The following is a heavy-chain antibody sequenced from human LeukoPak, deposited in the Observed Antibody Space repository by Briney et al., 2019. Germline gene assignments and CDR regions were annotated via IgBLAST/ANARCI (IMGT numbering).Heavy chain of an antibody. J-gene: IGHJ5*02. Sequence: ASVKVSCKASGYTFTSYGISWVRQAPGQGLEWMGWISAYNGNTNYAQKLQGRVTTTTDTSTSTAYMELRSLRSDDTAVYYCARDPSVPAAPRWFDPWGQGTLVTVSS. V-gene: IGHV1-18*01. CDR2: ISAYNGNT. D-gene: IGHD2-2*01. CDR3: ARDPSVPAAPRWFDP. CDR1: GYTFTSYG.